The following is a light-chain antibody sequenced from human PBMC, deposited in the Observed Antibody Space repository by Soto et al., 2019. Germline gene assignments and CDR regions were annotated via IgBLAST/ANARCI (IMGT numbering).Light chain of an antibody. J-gene: IGKJ3*01. CDR2: YAF. CDR3: DHYCNWPLT. CDR1: ESVHRN. Sequence: EVVMTQSPATLSVSPGERVTLSCRASESVHRNLAWSQQKPGQGPSLIIYYAFTRATGVPDRFTGSGSGTEFTLTIGSLQSADLGVYHGDHYCNWPLTFGPGNKV. V-gene: IGKV3-15*01.